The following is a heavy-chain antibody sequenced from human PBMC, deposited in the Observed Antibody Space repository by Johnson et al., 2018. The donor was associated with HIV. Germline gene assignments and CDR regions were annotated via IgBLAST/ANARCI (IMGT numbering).Heavy chain of an antibody. V-gene: IGHV3-9*01. CDR3: AAGDDFDI. CDR1: GFTFDDYA. Sequence: VQLVESGGGLVQPGRSLRLSCAASGFTFDDYAMHWVRQAPGKGLEWVSGISWNSGSIGYADSVKGRFTISRDNAKNSLYLQMNSLRAEDTALYYCAAGDDFDIWGQGTMVTVSS. CDR2: ISWNSGSI. J-gene: IGHJ3*02.